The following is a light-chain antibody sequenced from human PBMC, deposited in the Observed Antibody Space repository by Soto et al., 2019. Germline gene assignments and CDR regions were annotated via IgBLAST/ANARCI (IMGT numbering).Light chain of an antibody. V-gene: IGKV3-15*01. CDR1: QSVSSN. Sequence: EIVMTQSPATLSVSPGERATLSCRASQSVSSNLAWYQQKPGQAPRLLIYGASTRATGIPARFSGSGSGTEFTLTLSSLQSEDFAVYYCQQYNNRPHTFGQGTKLEIK. CDR3: QQYNNRPHT. J-gene: IGKJ2*01. CDR2: GAS.